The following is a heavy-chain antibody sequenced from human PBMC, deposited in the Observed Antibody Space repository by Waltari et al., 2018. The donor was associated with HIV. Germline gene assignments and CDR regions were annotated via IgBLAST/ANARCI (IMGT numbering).Heavy chain of an antibody. CDR3: AKDGQEQWLPRGGMDV. V-gene: IGHV3-30*18. J-gene: IGHJ6*02. CDR2: ISYDGSNK. CDR1: GFTFSSYG. D-gene: IGHD6-19*01. Sequence: QVQLVESGGGVVQPGRSLRLSCAASGFTFSSYGMHWVRQAPGKGLEWVAVISYDGSNKYYADSVKGRFTISRDNSKNTLYLQMNSLRAEDTAVYYCAKDGQEQWLPRGGMDVWGQGTTVTVSS.